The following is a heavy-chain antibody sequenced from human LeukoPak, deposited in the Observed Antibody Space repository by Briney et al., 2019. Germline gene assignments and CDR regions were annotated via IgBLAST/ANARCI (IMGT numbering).Heavy chain of an antibody. CDR3: ARLLTGTYYYYGMDV. J-gene: IGHJ6*02. V-gene: IGHV4-34*01. CDR2: INHSGST. CDR1: GGSFSGYY. D-gene: IGHD1-20*01. Sequence: SETLSLTCAVYGGSFSGYYWSWIRQPPGKGLEWIGEINHSGSTNYNPSLKSRVTISVDTSKNQFSLKLSSVTAADTAVYYCARLLTGTYYYYGMDVWGQGTTVTVSS.